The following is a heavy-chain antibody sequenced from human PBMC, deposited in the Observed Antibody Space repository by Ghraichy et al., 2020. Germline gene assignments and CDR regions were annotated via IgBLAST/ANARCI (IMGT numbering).Heavy chain of an antibody. V-gene: IGHV1-18*04. CDR3: ARDSRITIFGVVIIDYYGMDV. J-gene: IGHJ6*02. CDR2: ISAYNGNT. D-gene: IGHD3-3*01. Sequence: ASVKVSCKASGYTFTSYGISWVRQAPGQGLEWMGWISAYNGNTNYAQKLQGRVTMTTDTSTSTAYMELRSLRSDDTAVYYCARDSRITIFGVVIIDYYGMDVWGQGTTVTVSS. CDR1: GYTFTSYG.